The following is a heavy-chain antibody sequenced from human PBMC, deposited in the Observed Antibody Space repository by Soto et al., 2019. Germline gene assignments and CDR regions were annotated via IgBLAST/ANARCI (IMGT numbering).Heavy chain of an antibody. CDR2: ISGSGSNT. V-gene: IGHV3-23*01. CDR3: AKSRTVVVAAAPIYYYFGVDV. CDR1: GFTLSDHY. D-gene: IGHD2-15*01. J-gene: IGHJ6*02. Sequence: QLGGSLRLSCAGSGFTLSDHYIDWVRQAPGKGLEWVSAISGSGSNTYYAVSVRGRFTISRDNSKNTVYLQMNSLRAEDTAVYHCAKSRTVVVAAAPIYYYFGVDVWGQGTTVTVSS.